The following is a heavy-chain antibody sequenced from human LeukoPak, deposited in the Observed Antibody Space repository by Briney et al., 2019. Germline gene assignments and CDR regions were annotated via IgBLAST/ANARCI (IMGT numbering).Heavy chain of an antibody. J-gene: IGHJ4*02. CDR2: IYTSGST. D-gene: IGHD2-15*01. CDR1: GGSISSYY. V-gene: IGHV4-4*07. CDR3: ARDICSGGSCSFDY. Sequence: SETLSLTCTDSGGSISSYYWSWIRQSAGKGLEWIGRIYTSGSTNYNPSLKSRVTMSVDTSKNQFSLKLSSVTAADTAVYYCARDICSGGSCSFDYWGQGTLVTVSS.